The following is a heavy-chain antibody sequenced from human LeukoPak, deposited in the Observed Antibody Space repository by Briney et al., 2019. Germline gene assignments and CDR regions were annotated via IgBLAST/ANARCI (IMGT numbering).Heavy chain of an antibody. CDR1: VFSFLASI. J-gene: IGHJ5*02. D-gene: IGHD1-26*01. CDR3: AAERYSDGCCWFDP. CDR2: IVTGSGDI. Sequence: SVNVSFKTCVFSFLASIRHGVGQARGQRLAWVGGIVTGSGDIKYAPEFQERGIIIMDLYTSTGYMELSSLISEDTAVYYCAAERYSDGCCWFDPWGQGTLVTVSS. V-gene: IGHV1-58*01.